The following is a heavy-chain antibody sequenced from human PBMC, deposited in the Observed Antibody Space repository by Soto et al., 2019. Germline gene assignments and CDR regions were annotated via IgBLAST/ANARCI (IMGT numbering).Heavy chain of an antibody. CDR3: ARGNILTGYQYNWFDP. J-gene: IGHJ5*02. CDR1: GYTFTSYD. CDR2: INPNSGGT. Sequence: ASVKVSCKASGYTFTSYDINWARQAPGQGLEWMGWINPNSGGTNYAQKFQGWVTMTRDTSISTAYMELSRLRSDDTAVYYCARGNILTGYQYNWFDPWGQGTLVTVSS. D-gene: IGHD3-9*01. V-gene: IGHV1-2*04.